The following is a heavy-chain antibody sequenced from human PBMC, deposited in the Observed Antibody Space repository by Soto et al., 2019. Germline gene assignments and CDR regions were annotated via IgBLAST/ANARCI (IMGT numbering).Heavy chain of an antibody. D-gene: IGHD5-12*01. V-gene: IGHV2-5*02. Sequence: QITLKESGPTLVKPTQTLTLTCTFSGFSLSTSGVGVGWISQPPGQALECLALIYWDDDKRYSPSLKSRLTITKDTSKNKVVLTMTNMDPVDTATYYCAHRVYSGYDLPPPTFGYWGQGTLVTVSS. CDR2: IYWDDDK. J-gene: IGHJ4*02. CDR3: AHRVYSGYDLPPPTFGY. CDR1: GFSLSTSGVG.